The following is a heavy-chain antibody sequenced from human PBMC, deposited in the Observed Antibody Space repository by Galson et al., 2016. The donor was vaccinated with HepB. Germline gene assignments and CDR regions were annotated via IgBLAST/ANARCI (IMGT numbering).Heavy chain of an antibody. CDR3: ARWKGDHEGDYFDF. Sequence: SETLSLTCAVSGGSIISTHRWSWVRQPPGKGLEWIGEIFHTGSTYYNPSLRSRVTLSLDKSKNQFFLTLNSVTAADTAVYYCARWKGDHEGDYFDFWGQGTMVTIFS. CDR2: IFHTGST. CDR1: GGSIISTHR. V-gene: IGHV4-4*02. J-gene: IGHJ3*01. D-gene: IGHD5-12*01.